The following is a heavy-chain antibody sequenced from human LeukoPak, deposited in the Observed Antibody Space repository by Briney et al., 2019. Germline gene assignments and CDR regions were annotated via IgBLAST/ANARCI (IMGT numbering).Heavy chain of an antibody. D-gene: IGHD3-3*01. CDR2: ISGSGGST. CDR1: GFTFSSYA. CDR3: ATRRDFWSGYLY. Sequence: GGSLRLSCAASGFTFSSYAMSWVRQAPGKGLEWVSAISGSGGSTYYADSVKGRFTISRDNAKNTLYLQMNSLRAEDTAVYYCATRRDFWSGYLYWGQGTLVTVSS. V-gene: IGHV3-23*01. J-gene: IGHJ4*02.